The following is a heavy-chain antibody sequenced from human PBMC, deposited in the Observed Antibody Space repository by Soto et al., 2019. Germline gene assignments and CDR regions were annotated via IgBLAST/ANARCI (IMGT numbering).Heavy chain of an antibody. CDR1: GFTFSSYA. V-gene: IGHV3-23*01. Sequence: GGSLRLSCAASGFTFSSYAMSWVRQAPGKGLEWVSAISGSGGSTYYADSVKGRFTISRDNSKNTLYLQMNSLRAEDTAVYYCASARIAARPVFFPLDYWGQGTLVTVSS. J-gene: IGHJ4*02. D-gene: IGHD6-6*01. CDR3: ASARIAARPVFFPLDY. CDR2: ISGSGGST.